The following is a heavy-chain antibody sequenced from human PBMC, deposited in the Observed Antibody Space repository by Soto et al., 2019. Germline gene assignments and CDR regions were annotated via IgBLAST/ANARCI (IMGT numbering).Heavy chain of an antibody. V-gene: IGHV1-18*01. CDR3: VRDKADVETAIRSVYYYYGMDV. CDR2: ISGYNGHT. Sequence: QVQLVQSGTEVKRPGASVTVSRKASGYALSNYGINWVRQAPGQGLEWMGWISGYNGHTNYAQKFQGRVTMTTDTSTSTAYLDLRSLRSADTAVYYCVRDKADVETAIRSVYYYYGMDVWGQGTTVAVSS. CDR1: GYALSNYG. D-gene: IGHD5-18*01. J-gene: IGHJ6*02.